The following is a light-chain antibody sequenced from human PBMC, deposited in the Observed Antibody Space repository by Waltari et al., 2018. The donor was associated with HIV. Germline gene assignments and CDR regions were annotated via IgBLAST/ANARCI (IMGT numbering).Light chain of an antibody. CDR1: QSVSSN. CDR2: DAS. CDR3: QQYNSWPGT. V-gene: IGKV3-15*01. Sequence: EIVMTQSPATLSVSPGDRATLSCRASQSVSSNLAWYQHKPGQAPRLLIYDASTRATGIPARFSGSGSGTEFTLTISRLQSEDFAVYYCQQYNSWPGTFGQGTKVEIK. J-gene: IGKJ1*01.